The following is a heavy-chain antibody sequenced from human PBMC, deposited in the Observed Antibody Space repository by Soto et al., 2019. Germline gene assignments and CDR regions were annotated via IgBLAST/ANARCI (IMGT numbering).Heavy chain of an antibody. Sequence: SETLSLTCAVYGGSFSGYYWSWIRQPPGKGLEWIGEINHSGSTNYNPSLKSRVTISVDTSKNQFSLKLSSVTAADTAVYYCARGRYNRNYWGQGTLVTVSS. J-gene: IGHJ4*02. CDR1: GGSFSGYY. V-gene: IGHV4-34*01. CDR2: INHSGST. D-gene: IGHD1-20*01. CDR3: ARGRYNRNY.